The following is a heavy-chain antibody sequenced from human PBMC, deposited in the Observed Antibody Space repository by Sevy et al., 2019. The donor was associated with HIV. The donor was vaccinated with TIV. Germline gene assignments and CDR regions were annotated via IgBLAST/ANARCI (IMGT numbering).Heavy chain of an antibody. J-gene: IGHJ4*02. CDR2: IRYDGSDK. V-gene: IGHV3-30*02. D-gene: IGHD6-13*01. CDR1: GFTFSNFG. CDR3: AKDLAGPGRRYFDN. Sequence: GGSLRLSCTASGFTFSNFGMHWVRQVPGKGLDWVTFIRYDGSDKYYAASVKGRFTISRDDSKNRLYLQMDSLRPDDTAIYYCAKDLAGPGRRYFDNWGQGTLDTVSS.